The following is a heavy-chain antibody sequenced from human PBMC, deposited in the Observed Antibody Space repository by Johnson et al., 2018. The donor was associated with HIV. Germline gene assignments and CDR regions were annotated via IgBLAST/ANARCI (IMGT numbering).Heavy chain of an antibody. Sequence: EQLVESGGGVVQPGRSLRLSCAASGFTFSSYWMSWVRQAPGKGLEWVANIKQDGSEKYYLDSVKGRFTISRDNSKNTLYLQMNSLRAEDTAVYYCAKDQYGQWLAHAFDIWGQGTMVTVSS. CDR1: GFTFSSYW. J-gene: IGHJ3*02. D-gene: IGHD6-19*01. CDR2: IKQDGSEK. CDR3: AKDQYGQWLAHAFDI. V-gene: IGHV3-7*01.